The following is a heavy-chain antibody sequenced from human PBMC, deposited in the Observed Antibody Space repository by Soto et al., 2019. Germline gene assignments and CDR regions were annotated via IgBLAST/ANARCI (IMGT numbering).Heavy chain of an antibody. V-gene: IGHV4-59*08. CDR1: GGSIGSFF. Sequence: HVQLQESGPGLVKPSETLSLTCTVSGGSIGSFFWSWIRQPPGKGLEWIGYIFSTGSTNYNPSLKSRVTTSLDTSENQFSLKLSSVTAADTAMYYCTRTGAGAGGYWGQGALVTVAS. CDR2: IFSTGST. J-gene: IGHJ4*02. CDR3: TRTGAGAGGY.